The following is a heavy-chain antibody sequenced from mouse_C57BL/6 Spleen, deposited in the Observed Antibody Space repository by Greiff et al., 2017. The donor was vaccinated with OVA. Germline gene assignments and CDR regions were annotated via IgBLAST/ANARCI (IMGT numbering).Heavy chain of an antibody. V-gene: IGHV1-82*01. D-gene: IGHD1-1*01. CDR1: GYAFSSSW. CDR3: ARAGGGRNWYFDV. J-gene: IGHJ1*03. CDR2: IYPGDGDT. Sequence: QVQLKESGPELVKPGASVKISCKASGYAFSSSWMNWVKQRPGKGLEWIGRIYPGDGDTNYNGKFKGKATLTADKSSGTAYMQLSSLTSEDSAVYFCARAGGGRNWYFDVWGTGTTVTVAS.